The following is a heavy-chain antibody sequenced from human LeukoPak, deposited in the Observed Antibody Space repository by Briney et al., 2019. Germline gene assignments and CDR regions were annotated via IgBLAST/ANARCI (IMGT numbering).Heavy chain of an antibody. CDR2: IYYSGST. CDR3: ARLIRGSYQMPVIDY. V-gene: IGHV4-39*01. D-gene: IGHD1-26*01. CDR1: GGSISSSSYY. J-gene: IGHJ4*02. Sequence: PSETLSLTCTVSGGSISSSSYYWGWIRQPPGKGLEWIGSIYYSGSTYYNPSLKSRVTISVDTSKNQFSLKLSSVTAADTAVYYCARLIRGSYQMPVIDYWGQGTLVTVSS.